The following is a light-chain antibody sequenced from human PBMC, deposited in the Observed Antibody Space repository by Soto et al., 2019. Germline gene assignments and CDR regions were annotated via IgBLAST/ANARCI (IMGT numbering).Light chain of an antibody. J-gene: IGLJ2*01. Sequence: QSVLTQAPSASGTPGRSVSISCSGGTSNIGRNSVNWYQQFPGTAPKLLIYMNDRRPSGVPDRFSAFRSGDSASLAISGLQSEDEATYYCAAWDDKLNVVFGGGTKLTVL. CDR2: MND. CDR3: AAWDDKLNVV. CDR1: TSNIGRNS. V-gene: IGLV1-44*01.